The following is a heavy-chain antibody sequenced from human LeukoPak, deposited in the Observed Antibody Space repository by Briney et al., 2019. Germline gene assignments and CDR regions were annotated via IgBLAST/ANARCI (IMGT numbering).Heavy chain of an antibody. CDR3: AGDKTYSGSSLGAFDI. CDR2: ISYDGNTK. D-gene: IGHD1-26*01. V-gene: IGHV3-30-3*01. CDR1: GFTFSTYA. J-gene: IGHJ3*02. Sequence: GGSLRLSCAASGFTFSTYAMNWVRQAPGKGLEWVAVISYDGNTKYYADSVKGRFTMSRDNSKNTLYLQMNSLRAEDTAVYYCAGDKTYSGSSLGAFDIWGQGTMVTVSS.